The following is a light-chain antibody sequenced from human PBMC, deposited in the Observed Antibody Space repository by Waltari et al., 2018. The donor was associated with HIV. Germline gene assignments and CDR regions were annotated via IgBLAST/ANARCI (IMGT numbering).Light chain of an antibody. J-gene: IGKJ1*01. CDR2: WAS. V-gene: IGKV4-1*01. CDR3: QQYYNTPRT. CDR1: RTILYIHNQKNH. Sequence: DIVMTQSPDSLAVSLGVRATINCKPSRTILYIHNQKNHIAGYQQKPGQPPRLLTYWASTRASGVPARFSGSRSVIAFTLTISSLQAEDGAVYYFQQYYNTPRTFGQGTKVEI.